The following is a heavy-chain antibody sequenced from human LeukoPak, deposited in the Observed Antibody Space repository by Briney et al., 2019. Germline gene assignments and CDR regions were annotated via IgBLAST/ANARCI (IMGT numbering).Heavy chain of an antibody. CDR1: GGSISSSSYY. Sequence: SETLSLTCTVSGGSISSSSYYWGWIRQPPGKGLEWIGSIYYSGSTYYNPSLKSRVTISVDTSKNQFSLKLSSVTAADTAVYYCARQSWPGYSYYYYYMDVWGKGTTVTVSS. CDR2: IYYSGST. V-gene: IGHV4-39*01. CDR3: ARQSWPGYSYYYYYMDV. D-gene: IGHD1-14*01. J-gene: IGHJ6*03.